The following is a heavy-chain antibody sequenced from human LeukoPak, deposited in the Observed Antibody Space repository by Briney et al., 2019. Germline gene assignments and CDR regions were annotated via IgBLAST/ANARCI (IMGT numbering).Heavy chain of an antibody. D-gene: IGHD4-17*01. CDR1: GYTFTGYY. V-gene: IGHV1-2*02. CDR3: AREAFTTVTSATDAFDI. J-gene: IGHJ3*02. CDR2: INPKSGGA. Sequence: ASVKVSCKASGYTFTGYYMHWVRQAPGQRLEWMGWINPKSGGANSAQRFQGRVTMTRDTSISTTYMELSRLRSDDTAVYYCAREAFTTVTSATDAFDIWGQGTMVTVSS.